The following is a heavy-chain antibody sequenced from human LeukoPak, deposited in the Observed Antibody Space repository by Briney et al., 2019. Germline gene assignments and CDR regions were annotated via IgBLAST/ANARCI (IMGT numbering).Heavy chain of an antibody. CDR2: INHSGST. V-gene: IGHV4-34*01. CDR3: ARARQKCFSSTSGYRSYYNYGMDV. D-gene: IGHD2-2*01. J-gene: IGHJ6*02. Sequence: PSETLPLTCAVYGGSFSGYYWSWIRQPPGKGLEWIGEINHSGSTKYTPILKSRISISVDTSKNDFSLKLSSDTAADTSVYYCARARQKCFSSTSGYRSYYNYGMDVWGQGTTVTVSS. CDR1: GGSFSGYY.